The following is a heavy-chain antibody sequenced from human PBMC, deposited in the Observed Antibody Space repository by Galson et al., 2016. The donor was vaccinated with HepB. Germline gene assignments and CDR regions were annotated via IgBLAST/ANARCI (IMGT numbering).Heavy chain of an antibody. CDR1: GGSIGTYY. D-gene: IGHD3-16*01. CDR2: IYFSVTT. V-gene: IGHV4-59*01. J-gene: IGHJ3*01. CDR3: ARFGGSRNAFDV. Sequence: ETLSLTCSISGGSIGTYYWSWIRQPPGEGLEWIGYIYFSVTTNYNPSLKSRVTISGDTSKKQFSLKLRSVTAADTALYYCARFGGSRNAFDVWGQGTMVTVSS.